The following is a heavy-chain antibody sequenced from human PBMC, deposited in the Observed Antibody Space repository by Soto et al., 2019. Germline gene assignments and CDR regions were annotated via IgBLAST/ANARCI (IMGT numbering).Heavy chain of an antibody. V-gene: IGHV3-33*01. Sequence: QVQLVESGGGVVQPGRSLRLSCAASGFTFSSYGMHWVRQAPGKGLEWVAVIWYDGSNTYYADSVKGRFTISRDNSKNTMYLQMNRLRAEDTAVYYCARGRNWHWRYFDYWGQGTLVTVSS. D-gene: IGHD1-7*01. J-gene: IGHJ4*02. CDR2: IWYDGSNT. CDR1: GFTFSSYG. CDR3: ARGRNWHWRYFDY.